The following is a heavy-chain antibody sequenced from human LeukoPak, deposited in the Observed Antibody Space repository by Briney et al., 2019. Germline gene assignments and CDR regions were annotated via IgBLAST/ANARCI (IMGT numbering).Heavy chain of an antibody. J-gene: IGHJ4*02. CDR3: ARGRSTGYPYYFEY. Sequence: GASVKVSCKASGYTFTSYDINWVRQATGQGPEWMGWMNPNSGRTGYAQKFQGRVTITRNTAISTAYMELSGLRSEDTAVYYCARGRSTGYPYYFEYWGQGTLVTVSS. V-gene: IGHV1-8*03. CDR2: MNPNSGRT. CDR1: GYTFTSYD. D-gene: IGHD5-12*01.